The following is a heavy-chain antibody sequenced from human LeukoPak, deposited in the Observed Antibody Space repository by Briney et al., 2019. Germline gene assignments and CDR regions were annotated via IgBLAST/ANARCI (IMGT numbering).Heavy chain of an antibody. J-gene: IGHJ3*02. CDR1: GFTFSSYA. Sequence: PGGSLRLSCAASGFTFSSYAMSWVRQAPGKGLEWVSTTSGSGDNTYYADSVKGRFTISGDNSKNTLYLQVNSLRAEDTAIYYCAKHSVPVAIRGAFDIWGQGTMVTVSS. V-gene: IGHV3-23*01. CDR2: TSGSGDNT. CDR3: AKHSVPVAIRGAFDI. D-gene: IGHD2-2*01.